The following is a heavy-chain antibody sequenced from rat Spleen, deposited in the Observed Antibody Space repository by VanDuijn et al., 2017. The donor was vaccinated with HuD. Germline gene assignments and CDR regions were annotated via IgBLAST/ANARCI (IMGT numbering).Heavy chain of an antibody. Sequence: EVQLVESGGGLVQPGRSLKLSCAASGFTFSDSYMAWVRQAPTKGLEWVATIGSSGGDTYYRDSVRGRFTISRDNAKNTLYLQMNNLRSEDTATYYCTRGTYFRHWGQGVMVTVSS. CDR3: TRGTYFRH. D-gene: IGHD4-6*01. CDR1: GFTFSDSY. J-gene: IGHJ2*01. CDR2: IGSSGGDT. V-gene: IGHV5-25*01.